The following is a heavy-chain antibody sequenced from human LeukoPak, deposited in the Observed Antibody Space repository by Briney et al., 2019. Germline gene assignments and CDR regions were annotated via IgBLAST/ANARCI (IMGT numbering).Heavy chain of an antibody. CDR3: ARGSDSSGYYSPVDY. D-gene: IGHD3-22*01. Sequence: SETLSLTCGVYGGSFSAYYWSWIRQPPGRGLEWIGEINHSGSTKYNPSLKSRVTMSVDTSKNQFSLKLSSETAADTAVYYCARGSDSSGYYSPVDYWGQGTLVTVSS. V-gene: IGHV4-34*01. J-gene: IGHJ4*02. CDR1: GGSFSAYY. CDR2: INHSGST.